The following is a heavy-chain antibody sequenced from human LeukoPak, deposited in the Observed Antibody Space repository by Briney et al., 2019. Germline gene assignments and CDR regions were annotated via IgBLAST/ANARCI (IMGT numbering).Heavy chain of an antibody. CDR2: ISGSGGST. CDR1: GFTFGDYA. D-gene: IGHD3-22*01. V-gene: IGHV3-23*01. J-gene: IGHJ4*02. Sequence: GGSLRLSCTASGFTFGDYAMSWFRQAPGKGLEWVSAISGSGGSTYYADSVKGRFTISRDNSKNTLYLQMNSLRAEDTAVYYCAKDLSPQDYYDSSGPDYWGQGTLVTVSS. CDR3: AKDLSPQDYYDSSGPDY.